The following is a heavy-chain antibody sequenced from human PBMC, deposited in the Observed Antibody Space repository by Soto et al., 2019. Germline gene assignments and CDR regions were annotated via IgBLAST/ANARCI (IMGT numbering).Heavy chain of an antibody. CDR2: ISGSGGST. CDR1: GFTFSSYA. D-gene: IGHD4-17*01. Sequence: GGSLRLSCAASGFTFSSYAMSWVRQAPGKGLEWVSAISGSGGSTYYADSVKGRFTISRDNSKNTLYLQMNSLRAEDTAVYYCAKGTYGDPQPYYFDYWGQGTLVTSPQ. CDR3: AKGTYGDPQPYYFDY. J-gene: IGHJ4*02. V-gene: IGHV3-23*01.